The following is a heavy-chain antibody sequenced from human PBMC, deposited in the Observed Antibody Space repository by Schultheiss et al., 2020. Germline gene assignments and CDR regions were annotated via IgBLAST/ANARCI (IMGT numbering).Heavy chain of an antibody. V-gene: IGHV4-31*03. J-gene: IGHJ4*02. CDR3: ARVRLGGCYCFDY. Sequence: TLSLTCTVSGGSISSGGYYWSWIRQHPGKGLEWIGYIYYSGSTYYNPSLKSRVTISVDTSKNQFSLKLSSVTAADTAVYYCARVRLGGCYCFDYWGKGTLVTVSS. D-gene: IGHD2-2*01. CDR1: GGSISSGGYY. CDR2: IYYSGST.